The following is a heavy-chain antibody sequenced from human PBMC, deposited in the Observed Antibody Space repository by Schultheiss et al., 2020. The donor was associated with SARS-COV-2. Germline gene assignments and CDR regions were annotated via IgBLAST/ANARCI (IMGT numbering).Heavy chain of an antibody. Sequence: GGSLRLSCAASGFTVSSNYMSWVRQAPGKGLEWVANIKQDGSEKYYVDSVKGRFTISRDNAKNTLYLQMNSLRAEDTAVYYCARAHSITIFGVVIIGGFDYWGQGTLVTVSS. J-gene: IGHJ4*02. CDR1: GFTVSSNY. CDR2: IKQDGSEK. V-gene: IGHV3-7*01. D-gene: IGHD3-3*01. CDR3: ARAHSITIFGVVIIGGFDY.